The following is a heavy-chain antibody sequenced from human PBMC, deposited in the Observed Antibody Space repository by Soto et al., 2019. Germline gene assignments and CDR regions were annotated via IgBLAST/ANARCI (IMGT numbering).Heavy chain of an antibody. CDR2: IHYSGST. Sequence: SETLSLTCTVSGGSISSYYWSRIRQPPGKGLEWIGYIHYSGSTNYNPSLKSRVTISVDTSKNQFSLKLSSVTAADTAVYYCARDSPEYSSSSVTNYYYYYMDVWGKGTTVTVSS. V-gene: IGHV4-59*01. CDR1: GGSISSYY. CDR3: ARDSPEYSSSSVTNYYYYYMDV. J-gene: IGHJ6*03. D-gene: IGHD6-6*01.